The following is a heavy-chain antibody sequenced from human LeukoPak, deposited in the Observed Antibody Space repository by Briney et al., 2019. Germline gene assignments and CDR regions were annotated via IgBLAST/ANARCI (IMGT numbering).Heavy chain of an antibody. V-gene: IGHV3-30*02. D-gene: IGHD3-22*01. Sequence: GGSLRLSCAASGFTFSSYGMNWVRQAPGKGLEWVAFIRYDGSNKYYVDSVKGRCTISRDNSKNTLYLQMNSLRAEDTAVYYCASAITKNYYDSSGYYPPSGYYYGMDVWGQGTTVTVSS. CDR3: ASAITKNYYDSSGYYPPSGYYYGMDV. J-gene: IGHJ6*02. CDR2: IRYDGSNK. CDR1: GFTFSSYG.